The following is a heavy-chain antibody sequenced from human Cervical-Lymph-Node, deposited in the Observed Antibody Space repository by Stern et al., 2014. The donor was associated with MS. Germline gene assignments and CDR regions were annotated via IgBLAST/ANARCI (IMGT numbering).Heavy chain of an antibody. J-gene: IGHJ6*02. CDR1: GFTFSSYA. CDR3: AKTIAVAVPFHYGLDV. Sequence: VQLVESGGGLIQPGGSLRLSCAASGFTFSSYAMNWVRQAPGKGLEWVSASSGTGGSTYYAESVKGRFTISRDNSKNTLYLHMTSLRAEDTAMYYCAKTIAVAVPFHYGLDVWGQGTTVTVSS. CDR2: SSGTGGST. D-gene: IGHD6-19*01. V-gene: IGHV3-23*04.